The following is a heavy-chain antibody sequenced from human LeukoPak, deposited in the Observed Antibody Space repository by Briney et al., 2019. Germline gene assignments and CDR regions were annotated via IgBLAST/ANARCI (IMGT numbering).Heavy chain of an antibody. Sequence: PGESLRLSCTASGFTFTTYWMSWVRHPPGKGLEWVANIKQDGTEKYYVDSVKGRFTISRDNAKNSLYLQMNSLRVEDTATYYCAKVAHYYYGSESYYFFEHWGQGTPVTASS. J-gene: IGHJ4*02. V-gene: IGHV3-7*01. D-gene: IGHD3-10*01. CDR2: IKQDGTEK. CDR1: GFTFTTYW. CDR3: AKVAHYYYGSESYYFFEH.